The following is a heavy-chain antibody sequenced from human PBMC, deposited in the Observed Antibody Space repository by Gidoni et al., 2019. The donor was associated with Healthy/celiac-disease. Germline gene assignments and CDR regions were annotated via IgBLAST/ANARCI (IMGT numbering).Heavy chain of an antibody. D-gene: IGHD1-26*01. CDR3: ARDGRGELPYYFDY. Sequence: EVQLVESGGGLVQPGGSLGLSCAASGFTFSSYSMNWVRQAPGKGLEWVSYISSSSSTIYYADSVKGRFTISRDNAKNSLYLQMNSLRDEDTAVYYCARDGRGELPYYFDYWGQGTLVTVSS. J-gene: IGHJ4*02. V-gene: IGHV3-48*02. CDR2: ISSSSSTI. CDR1: GFTFSSYS.